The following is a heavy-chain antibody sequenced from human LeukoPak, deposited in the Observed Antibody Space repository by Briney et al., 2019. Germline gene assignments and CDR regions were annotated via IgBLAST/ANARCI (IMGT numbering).Heavy chain of an antibody. CDR3: ARNGYGSGSSW. J-gene: IGHJ4*02. Sequence: SETLSLTCTVSGGSISSYYWSWIRQPAGEGLEWIGRIHNSRSTNYSPSLNSRVTISVDTSKNQVSLKLTSVTAADTAVYYCARNGYGSGSSWWGQGTLVTVSS. V-gene: IGHV4-4*07. CDR2: IHNSRST. CDR1: GGSISSYY. D-gene: IGHD3-10*01.